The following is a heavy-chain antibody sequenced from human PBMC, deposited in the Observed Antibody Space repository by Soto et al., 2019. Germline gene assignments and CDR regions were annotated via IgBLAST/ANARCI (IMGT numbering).Heavy chain of an antibody. V-gene: IGHV4-30-2*01. Sequence: QLHLQESGSGLVKPSQTLSLTCAVSGGSISSGGYSWSWIRQPPGKGLEWIGYIYHSGSTYYNPSPKSRVPIPVDRSTNHATLKPSSVTAADTAVYYCASTVVAAPTYAFDLLGQGTMVTGSS. J-gene: IGHJ3*01. CDR1: GGSISSGGYS. CDR3: ASTVVAAPTYAFDL. D-gene: IGHD2-15*01. CDR2: IYHSGST.